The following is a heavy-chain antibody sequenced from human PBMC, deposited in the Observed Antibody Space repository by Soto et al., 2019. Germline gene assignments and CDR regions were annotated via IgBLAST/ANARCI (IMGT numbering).Heavy chain of an antibody. V-gene: IGHV4-59*12. CDR2: IYYSGST. J-gene: IGHJ6*03. Sequence: SETLSLTCTVSGGSISSYYWSWIRQPPGKGLEWIGYIYYSGSTNYNPSLKSRVTISVDTSENQFSLRLSSVTAADTAVYYCARKDSGYGDYMDVWGKGTTVTVSS. D-gene: IGHD5-12*01. CDR3: ARKDSGYGDYMDV. CDR1: GGSISSYY.